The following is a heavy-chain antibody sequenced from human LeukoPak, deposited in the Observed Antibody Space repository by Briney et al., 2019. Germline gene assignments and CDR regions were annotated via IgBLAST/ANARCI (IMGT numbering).Heavy chain of an antibody. V-gene: IGHV3-30-3*01. CDR2: ISYDGSNK. D-gene: IGHD6-13*01. CDR3: ASAGYSSSWYPIDY. CDR1: GYTFSSYA. J-gene: IGHJ4*02. Sequence: SSKAPGYTFSSYAMHWVRQAPGKGLEWVAVISYDGSNKYYADSVKGRFTISRDNSKNTLYLQMNSLRAEDTAVYYCASAGYSSSWYPIDYWGQGTLVTVSS.